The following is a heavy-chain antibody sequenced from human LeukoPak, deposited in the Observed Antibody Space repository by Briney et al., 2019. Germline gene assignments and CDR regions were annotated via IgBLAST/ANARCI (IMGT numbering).Heavy chain of an antibody. Sequence: GGSLRLSCAASGFTFSDYYMSWIRQAQGKGLEWVSYISSSGSTIYYADSVKGRFTISRDNAKNSLYLQMNSLRVEDTAVYYCARDYSSGWGAPDYWGQGTLVTVSS. CDR1: GFTFSDYY. CDR3: ARDYSSGWGAPDY. V-gene: IGHV3-11*01. CDR2: ISSSGSTI. D-gene: IGHD6-19*01. J-gene: IGHJ4*02.